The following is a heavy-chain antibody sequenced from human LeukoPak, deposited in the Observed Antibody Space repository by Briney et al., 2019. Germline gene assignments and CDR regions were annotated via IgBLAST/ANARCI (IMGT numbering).Heavy chain of an antibody. D-gene: IGHD2-21*01. CDR1: GNSITSDF. CDR2: INYSGRS. Sequence: SETVSLTCIVSGNSITSDFWSWIRQSPGKGLEWIGYINYSGRSEYDPSLKSRATISVDRSRKRVSLKMRSVTAADTAVYYCARLDCLSDECYNYWAVGALVTVSS. CDR3: ARLDCLSDECYNY. V-gene: IGHV4-59*08. J-gene: IGHJ4*02.